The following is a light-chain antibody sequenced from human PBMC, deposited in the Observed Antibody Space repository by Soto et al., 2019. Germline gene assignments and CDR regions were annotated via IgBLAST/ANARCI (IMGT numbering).Light chain of an antibody. CDR1: SSDVGGYNY. CDR2: EVS. CDR3: SSHTSSGTWV. Sequence: QSALTQPASVSGSPGQSITISCTGTSSDVGGYNYVSWYQQHPGKAPKLMIYEVSNRPSGVSNRFSGSKSGNTASLPISGLQAEDEAGYYCSSHTSSGTWVFGGGTKVTVL. J-gene: IGLJ3*02. V-gene: IGLV2-14*01.